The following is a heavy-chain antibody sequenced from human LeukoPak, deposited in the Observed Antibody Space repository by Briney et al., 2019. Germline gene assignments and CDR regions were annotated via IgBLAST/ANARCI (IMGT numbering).Heavy chain of an antibody. CDR3: ARDLIAARPNWFDP. D-gene: IGHD6-6*01. V-gene: IGHV1-69*04. J-gene: IGHJ5*02. CDR2: IIPILGIA. Sequence: ASVKVSCKASGDTFGNYAINWVRQAPGQGLEWMGRIIPILGIANYAQKFQGRVTITADKSTSTAYMELSSLRSEDTAVYYCARDLIAARPNWFDPWGQGTLVTVSS. CDR1: GDTFGNYA.